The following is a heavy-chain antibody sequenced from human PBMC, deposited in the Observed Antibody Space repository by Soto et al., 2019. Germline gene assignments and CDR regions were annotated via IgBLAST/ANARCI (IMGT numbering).Heavy chain of an antibody. CDR3: AKGYYYDSSGYTAPDAFDI. V-gene: IGHV3-23*01. Sequence: GGSLRLSCAASGFTFSSYAMSWVRQAPGKGLEWVSAISGSGGSTYYADSVKGRFTISRDNSKNTLYLQMNSLRAEDTAVYYCAKGYYYDSSGYTAPDAFDIWGQGTMVTVSS. D-gene: IGHD3-22*01. J-gene: IGHJ3*02. CDR2: ISGSGGST. CDR1: GFTFSSYA.